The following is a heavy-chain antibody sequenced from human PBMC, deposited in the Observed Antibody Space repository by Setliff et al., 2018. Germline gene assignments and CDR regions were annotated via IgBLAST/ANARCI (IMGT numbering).Heavy chain of an antibody. CDR3: ARRGDINGYYYHEDAFDI. Sequence: SETLSLTCAVYGGSFSGYYWNWMRQPPGKGLEWIGEINHSGSTNYNPSLKSRVTTSVDTSKNQFPLNLTSVTAADTAVYYCARRGDINGYYYHEDAFDIWGQGTMVTVSS. CDR1: GGSFSGYY. J-gene: IGHJ3*02. V-gene: IGHV4-34*01. CDR2: INHSGST. D-gene: IGHD3-22*01.